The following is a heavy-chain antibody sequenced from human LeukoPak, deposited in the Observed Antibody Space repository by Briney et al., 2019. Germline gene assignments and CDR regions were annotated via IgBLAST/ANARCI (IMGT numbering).Heavy chain of an antibody. Sequence: GGSLRLSCAASGFTFSGYAMTWVRQAPGKGLEWVSAIGSGGGSTTYYTDSVKGRFTISRDNSKNTLYLQLNSLRAEDTAIYYCAKDRSGSGSYYPDYWGQGTLVTVS. CDR1: GFTFSGYA. V-gene: IGHV3-23*01. CDR2: IGSGGGSTT. J-gene: IGHJ4*02. D-gene: IGHD3-10*01. CDR3: AKDRSGSGSYYPDY.